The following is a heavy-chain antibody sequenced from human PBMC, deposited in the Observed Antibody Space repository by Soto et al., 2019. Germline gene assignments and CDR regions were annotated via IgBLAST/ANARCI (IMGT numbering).Heavy chain of an antibody. J-gene: IGHJ4*02. Sequence: GGSLRRSCVASGFTFSNYGMSWVRQAPGQGLEWVSTFGGSGNTYHADSVKGRFTISRDNSRNTLYLHLNSLRAEDTAIYYCAKRGEKPIPNLDRWRPGT. CDR1: GFTFSNYG. V-gene: IGHV3-23*01. CDR3: AKRGEKPIPNLDR. CDR2: FGGSGNT. D-gene: IGHD3-10*01.